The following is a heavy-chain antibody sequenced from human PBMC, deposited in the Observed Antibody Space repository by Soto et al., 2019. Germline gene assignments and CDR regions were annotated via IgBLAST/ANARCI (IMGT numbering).Heavy chain of an antibody. Sequence: SETLSLTCTVSGGSISSYYWSWIRQPPGKGLEWIGYIYYSGSTNYNPSLKSRVTISVDTSKNQFSLKLSSVTAADTAVYYCATTTQSPQLEYFHHWGQGALVTVSS. CDR2: IYYSGST. CDR3: ATTTQSPQLEYFHH. J-gene: IGHJ1*01. CDR1: GGSISSYY. D-gene: IGHD1-1*01. V-gene: IGHV4-59*08.